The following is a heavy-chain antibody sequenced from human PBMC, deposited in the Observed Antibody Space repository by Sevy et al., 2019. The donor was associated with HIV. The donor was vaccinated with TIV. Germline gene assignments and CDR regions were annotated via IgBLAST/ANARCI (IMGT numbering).Heavy chain of an antibody. CDR1: GYTFTGYY. V-gene: IGHV1-2*02. D-gene: IGHD3-16*01. Sequence: ASVKVSCKASGYTFTGYYMHWVRQAPGQGLEWMGWINPNSGGTNYAQKFQGRVTMTRDRSISTAYMELSRLRSDDTAVYYCARSRLGLGYYYYGMDVWGQGTTVTVSS. CDR2: INPNSGGT. CDR3: ARSRLGLGYYYYGMDV. J-gene: IGHJ6*02.